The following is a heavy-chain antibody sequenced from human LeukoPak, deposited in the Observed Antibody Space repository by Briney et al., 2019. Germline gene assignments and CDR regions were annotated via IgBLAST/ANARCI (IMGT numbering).Heavy chain of an antibody. D-gene: IGHD3-22*01. J-gene: IGHJ4*02. CDR2: ISGSGGRT. V-gene: IGHV3-23*01. CDR1: GFTFSSYA. CDR3: AKLARITMIVVVINTRAFFDY. Sequence: GGSLRLSCAASGFTFSSYAMSWVRQAPGKGLEWVSAISGSGGRTYYADSVKGRFTISRDNSKNTLYLQMNSLRAEDTAVYYCAKLARITMIVVVINTRAFFDYWGQGTLVTVSS.